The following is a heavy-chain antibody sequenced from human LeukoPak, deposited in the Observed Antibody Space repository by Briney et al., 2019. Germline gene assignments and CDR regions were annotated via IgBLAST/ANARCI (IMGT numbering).Heavy chain of an antibody. J-gene: IGHJ4*02. CDR1: GFPFNAYW. CDR3: ARSLPYGTTWYGRSDF. D-gene: IGHD6-13*01. CDR2: IRQDGDTK. V-gene: IGHV3-7*03. Sequence: GGSLRLSCAASGFPFNAYWMTWVRQAPGKGLEWVANIRQDGDTKYYVDSVKGRFTISRDNAMNSLYLQMNSLRAEDTAIYYCARSLPYGTTWYGRSDFWGQGSLVTVSS.